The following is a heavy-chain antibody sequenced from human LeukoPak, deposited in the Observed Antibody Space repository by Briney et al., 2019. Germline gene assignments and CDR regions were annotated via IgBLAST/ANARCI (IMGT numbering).Heavy chain of an antibody. CDR3: ARRDGDDALDY. CDR1: GGSFSGYY. J-gene: IGHJ4*02. D-gene: IGHD4-17*01. Sequence: SETLSLTCAVYGGSFSGYYWSWIRQPPGKGLEWIGEINHSGSTNYNPSLKSRVTISVDTSKDQFSLKLSSVTAADTAVYYCARRDGDDALDYWGQGTLVTVSS. CDR2: INHSGST. V-gene: IGHV4-34*01.